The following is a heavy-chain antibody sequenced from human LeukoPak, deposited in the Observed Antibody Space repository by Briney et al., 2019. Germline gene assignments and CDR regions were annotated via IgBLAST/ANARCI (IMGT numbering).Heavy chain of an antibody. V-gene: IGHV3-48*04. D-gene: IGHD3-22*01. CDR3: ARDPLYYYDSSGYSAD. Sequence: GGSLRLSCAASGFTFSSYSMNWVRQAPGKGLEWVSYISSSSSTIYYADSVKGRFTISRDNAKNSLYLQMNSLRAEDTAVYYCARDPLYYYDSSGYSADWGQGTLVTVSS. J-gene: IGHJ1*01. CDR2: ISSSSSTI. CDR1: GFTFSSYS.